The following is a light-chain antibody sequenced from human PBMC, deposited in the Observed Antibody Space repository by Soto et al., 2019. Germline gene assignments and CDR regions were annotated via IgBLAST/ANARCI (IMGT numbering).Light chain of an antibody. CDR3: QHYGTSPWT. J-gene: IGKJ1*01. CDR1: QSVSGSY. Sequence: EIVLTQSPGTLSLSPEERVTLSCRASQSVSGSYLAWYQQKPGQTPRLLIYGASSRATAIPDRFSGSGSGTDFTLTISRLDPEDFAVYYCQHYGTSPWTFGQGTKVEIK. CDR2: GAS. V-gene: IGKV3-20*01.